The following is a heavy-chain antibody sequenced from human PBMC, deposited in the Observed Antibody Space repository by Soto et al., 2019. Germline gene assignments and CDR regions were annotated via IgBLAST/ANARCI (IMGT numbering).Heavy chain of an antibody. Sequence: GGSLRLSCAASGFTFSSYAMSWVRQAPGKGLEWVSAISGSGGSTYYADSVKGRFTISRDNSKNTLYLQMNSLRAEDTAVYYWAKDPFSVRWLGNEQDNWFDPWGQGTLVTVSS. CDR1: GFTFSSYA. D-gene: IGHD1-1*01. J-gene: IGHJ5*02. CDR2: ISGSGGST. V-gene: IGHV3-23*01. CDR3: AKDPFSVRWLGNEQDNWFDP.